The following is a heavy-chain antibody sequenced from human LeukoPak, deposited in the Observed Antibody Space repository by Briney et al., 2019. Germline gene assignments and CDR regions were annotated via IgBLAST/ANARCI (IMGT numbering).Heavy chain of an antibody. CDR1: GGSISTYY. V-gene: IGHV4-59*12. D-gene: IGHD1-26*01. J-gene: IGHJ4*02. CDR2: IYYTGST. CDR3: ARGSYVGPTSGYFDY. Sequence: SETLSLTCTVSGGSISTYYWSWLRQPPGKGLEWIGFIYYTGSTNYNPSLKSRVTISVDTSKNQFSLKLSSVTAADTAVYYCARGSYVGPTSGYFDYWGQGTLVTVSS.